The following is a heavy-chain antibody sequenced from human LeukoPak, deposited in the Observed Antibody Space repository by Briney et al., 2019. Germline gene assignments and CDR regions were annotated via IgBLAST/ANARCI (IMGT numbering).Heavy chain of an antibody. D-gene: IGHD3-10*01. CDR2: IYYSGSP. V-gene: IGHV4-59*01. Sequence: SETLSLTCTVSGGFISSYYWSWIRQPPGKGLEWIGYIYYSGSPNYNPSLKSRVTISVDTSKNQFSLKLSSVTAADTAGYYCARAPFGEYWFDPWGQGTLVTVSS. J-gene: IGHJ5*02. CDR1: GGFISSYY. CDR3: ARAPFGEYWFDP.